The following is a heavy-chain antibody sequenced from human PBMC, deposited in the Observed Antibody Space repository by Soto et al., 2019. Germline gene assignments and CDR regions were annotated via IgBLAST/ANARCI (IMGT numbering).Heavy chain of an antibody. V-gene: IGHV4-59*01. CDR3: ARTTVTPDYYYYGMDV. CDR2: IYYSGST. J-gene: IGHJ6*02. D-gene: IGHD4-4*01. Sequence: LSLTCTVSGGSISSYYWSWIRQPPGKGLEWIGYIYYSGSTNYNPSLKSRVTISVDTSKNQFSLKLSSVTAADTAVYYCARTTVTPDYYYYGMDVWGQGTTVTVSS. CDR1: GGSISSYY.